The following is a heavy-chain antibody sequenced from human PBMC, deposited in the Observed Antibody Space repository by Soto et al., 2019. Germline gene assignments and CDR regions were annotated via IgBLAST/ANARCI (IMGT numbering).Heavy chain of an antibody. Sequence: QVQLVQSGAEVKKPGASVKVSCKASGYTFTGYYMHWVRQAPGQGLEWMGWINANSGGTKYAQKCQGRATMTRDTSISTPYMEVSRLRYDDTAVYYCARGGTVTNEQLDYRGQGTLVTVSS. CDR3: ARGGTVTNEQLDY. J-gene: IGHJ4*02. V-gene: IGHV1-2*02. CDR2: INANSGGT. CDR1: GYTFTGYY. D-gene: IGHD4-17*01.